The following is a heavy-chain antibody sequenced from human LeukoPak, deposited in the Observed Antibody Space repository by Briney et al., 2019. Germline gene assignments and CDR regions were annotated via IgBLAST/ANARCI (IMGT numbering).Heavy chain of an antibody. D-gene: IGHD5-12*01. V-gene: IGHV3-23*01. Sequence: PGGSLRLSCAASGFTFSNYAMSWVRQAPGKGLEWVSDISGSGNWTYYADSVKGRFTISRDNSKNTLYLQMNSLRAEDTAVYYCAKDSGSYSGYYFDYWGQGTLVTVSS. CDR3: AKDSGSYSGYYFDY. J-gene: IGHJ4*02. CDR2: ISGSGNWT. CDR1: GFTFSNYA.